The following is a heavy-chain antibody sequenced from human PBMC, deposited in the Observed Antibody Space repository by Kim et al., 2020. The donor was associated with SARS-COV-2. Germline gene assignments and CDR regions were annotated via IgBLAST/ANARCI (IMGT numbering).Heavy chain of an antibody. V-gene: IGHV3-9*01. Sequence: GGSLRLSCAASGFTFDDYAMHWVRQAPGKGLEWVSGISWNSGSIGYADSVKGRFTISRDNAKNSLYLQMNSLRAEDTALYYCAKDDRYNWNDGGFDYWG. CDR1: GFTFDDYA. CDR3: AKDDRYNWNDGGFDY. CDR2: ISWNSGSI. D-gene: IGHD1-20*01. J-gene: IGHJ4*01.